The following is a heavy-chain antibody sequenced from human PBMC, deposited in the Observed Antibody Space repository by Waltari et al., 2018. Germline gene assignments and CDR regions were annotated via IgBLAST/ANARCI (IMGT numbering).Heavy chain of an antibody. CDR1: GFTFSSYA. J-gene: IGHJ4*02. CDR3: AKDHSGYVDY. CDR2: IYSGGRT. Sequence: EVQLLESGGGLVQPGGSLRLSCAASGFTFSSYAMSWVRQAPGKGLEWVSVIYSGGRTYYADSVKGRFTISRDNSKNTLYLQMNSLRAEDTAVYYCAKDHSGYVDYWGQGTLVTVSS. D-gene: IGHD1-26*01. V-gene: IGHV3-23*03.